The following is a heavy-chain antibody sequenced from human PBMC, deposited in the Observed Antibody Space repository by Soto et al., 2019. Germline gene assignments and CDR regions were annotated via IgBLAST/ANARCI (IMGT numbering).Heavy chain of an antibody. CDR1: GFTFSRYA. CDR3: AKDGVTVPDSMPYYYYYYYMDV. V-gene: IGHV3-30*18. J-gene: IGHJ6*03. Sequence: QVQLVESGGGVVQPGRSLRLSCVASGFTFSRYAMHWVRQAPGKGLEWVAVVSYDGRDQYYADSVKGRFTISRDNSRNTLYLQMNSLRAEDTAMYYCAKDGVTVPDSMPYYYYYYYMDVWGRGTTVTVSS. CDR2: VSYDGRDQ. D-gene: IGHD2-2*01.